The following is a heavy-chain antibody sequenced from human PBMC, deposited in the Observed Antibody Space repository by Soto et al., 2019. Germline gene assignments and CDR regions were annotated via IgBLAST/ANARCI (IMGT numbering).Heavy chain of an antibody. D-gene: IGHD3-10*01. CDR3: ARGSMVRGKDYFDY. CDR2: ISAYNGHT. Sequence: QVQLVQSGAEVKKPGASVKVSCKASGYTVTSYGITWVRQAPGQGLEWRGWISAYNGHTNDAQKLQGRGTMTTDTSPSTAYMELRSLISDDTAVYYCARGSMVRGKDYFDYWGQGTLVTVSS. V-gene: IGHV1-18*01. J-gene: IGHJ4*02. CDR1: GYTVTSYG.